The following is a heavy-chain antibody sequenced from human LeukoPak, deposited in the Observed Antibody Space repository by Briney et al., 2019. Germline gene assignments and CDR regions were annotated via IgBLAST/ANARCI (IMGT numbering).Heavy chain of an antibody. CDR1: GFTVSSNY. CDR3: ARSPSIAAAGGPLFDY. D-gene: IGHD6-13*01. J-gene: IGHJ4*02. Sequence: GGSLRLSCAASGFTVSSNYMSWVRQAPGKGLEWVSIIYSGGSTYYADSVKGRFTISRDNSKNTLYLQMNSLRAEDTAVYYCARSPSIAAAGGPLFDYWGQGTLVTVSS. V-gene: IGHV3-53*01. CDR2: IYSGGST.